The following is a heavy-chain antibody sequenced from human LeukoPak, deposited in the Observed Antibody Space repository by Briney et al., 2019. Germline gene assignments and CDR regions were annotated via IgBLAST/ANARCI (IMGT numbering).Heavy chain of an antibody. CDR2: ISSSGSFI. CDR1: GFTFSSYS. D-gene: IGHD3-16*01. Sequence: GGSLRLSCAASGFTFSSYSMNWVRQAPGRGLEWVSSISSSGSFIYYADSVKGRFTISRDDSKNTLYLQMNSLRAEDTAVYYCARDMITFGGVTAPVDYWGQGTLVTVSS. CDR3: ARDMITFGGVTAPVDY. V-gene: IGHV3-21*01. J-gene: IGHJ4*02.